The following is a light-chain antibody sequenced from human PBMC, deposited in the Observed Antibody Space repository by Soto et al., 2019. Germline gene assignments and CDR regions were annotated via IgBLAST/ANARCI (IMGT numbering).Light chain of an antibody. Sequence: QSALAQPASVSGSPGQSITISCTGTSSDVGAYNYVSWYQQHPGKAPKLMIFEVTNRPSGISTRFSGSKSGYTASLTISGLQPEDEADYYCAAWDDSLNGYVFGTGTKVTVL. CDR1: SSDVGAYNY. V-gene: IGLV2-14*01. CDR3: AAWDDSLNGYV. J-gene: IGLJ1*01. CDR2: EVT.